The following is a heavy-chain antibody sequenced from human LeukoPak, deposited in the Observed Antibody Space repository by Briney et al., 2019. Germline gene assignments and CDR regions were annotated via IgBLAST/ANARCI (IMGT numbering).Heavy chain of an antibody. CDR1: GFTFSSYS. CDR3: ASGGCSYGYSGYYYGMDV. CDR2: ISSSSSYI. V-gene: IGHV3-21*01. Sequence: GGSLRLSCAASGFTFSSYSMNWVRQAPGKGLEWVSSISSSSSYIYYADSVKGRFTISRDNAKNSLYLQMNSLRAEDTAVYYCASGGCSYGYSGYYYGMDVWGQGTTVTVSS. D-gene: IGHD5-18*01. J-gene: IGHJ6*02.